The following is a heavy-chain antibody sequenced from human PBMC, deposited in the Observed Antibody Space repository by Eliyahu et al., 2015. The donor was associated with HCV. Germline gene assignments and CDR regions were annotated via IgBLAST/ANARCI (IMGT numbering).Heavy chain of an antibody. V-gene: IGHV3-7*01. CDR2: IKQXGSEK. CDR1: GFXFXSXW. CDR3: ARAIPGRGIGYYYYYMDV. J-gene: IGHJ6*03. Sequence: EVQLVESGGGLVQPGGSLRLSCAASGFXFXSXWXSWVRQAPGKGLEXVANIKQXGSEKYYVDSVKGRFTISRDNAKNSLYLQMNSLRAEDTAVYYCARAIPGRGIGYYYYYMDVWGKGTTVTVSS. D-gene: IGHD2-21*01.